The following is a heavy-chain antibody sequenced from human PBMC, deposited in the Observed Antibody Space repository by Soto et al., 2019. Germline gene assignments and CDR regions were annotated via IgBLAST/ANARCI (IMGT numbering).Heavy chain of an antibody. V-gene: IGHV3-74*01. J-gene: IGHJ4*02. CDR2: INSDGSST. Sequence: EVQLVESGGGLVQPGGSLRLSCAASGFTFSNYWMHWVRQAPEKWLVWVSRINSDGSSTTYADSVKGRFTICRDNAKNTLYLQMNSLRAEDTALYYCVRGSTRDYWGQGTLVTVSS. CDR1: GFTFSNYW. CDR3: VRGSTRDY.